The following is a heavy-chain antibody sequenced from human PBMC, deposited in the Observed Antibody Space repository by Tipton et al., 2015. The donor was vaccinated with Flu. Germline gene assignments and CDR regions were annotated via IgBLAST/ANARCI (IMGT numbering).Heavy chain of an antibody. V-gene: IGHV3-7*01. CDR2: INQDGSEE. CDR3: ARFAGGP. CDR1: GFPFSEFW. J-gene: IGHJ5*02. Sequence: GSLRLSCAASGFPFSEFWMHWVRQAPGKGLEWVAHINQDGSEESYVESVKGRFTISRDNARNSLYLQMNSLRAEGTAVYHCARFAGGPWGQGTLVTVSS. D-gene: IGHD3-16*01.